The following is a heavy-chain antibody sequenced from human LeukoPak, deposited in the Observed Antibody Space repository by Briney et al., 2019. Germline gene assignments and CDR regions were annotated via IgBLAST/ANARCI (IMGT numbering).Heavy chain of an antibody. CDR3: ARSYLTGYSY. CDR1: GGSISSSSYY. CDR2: IYYSGST. Sequence: SETLSLTRTVSGGSISSSSYYWGWIRQPPGKGLEWIGSIYYSGSTYYNPSLKSRVTISVDTSKNQFSLKLSSVTAADTAVYYCARSYLTGYSYWGQGTLVTVSS. D-gene: IGHD3-9*01. J-gene: IGHJ4*02. V-gene: IGHV4-39*01.